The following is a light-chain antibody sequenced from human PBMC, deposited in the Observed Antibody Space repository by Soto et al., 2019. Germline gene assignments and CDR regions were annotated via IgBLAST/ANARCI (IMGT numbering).Light chain of an antibody. V-gene: IGKV1-5*01. CDR1: QSNSNW. CDR2: DAS. CDR3: QQYNSRSRT. Sequence: DIQVTQSPSTLSASVGDRVTITCRVSQSNSNWLAWYQQKPGKAPKLLISDASNLESGVPSRFSGTGSGTEFTLTISSLQPDDSASYYCQQYNSRSRTFGQGTKVETK. J-gene: IGKJ1*01.